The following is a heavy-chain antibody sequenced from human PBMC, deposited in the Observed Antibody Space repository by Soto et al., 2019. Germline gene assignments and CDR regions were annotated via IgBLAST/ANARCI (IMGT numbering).Heavy chain of an antibody. CDR1: GGSISSSSYY. V-gene: IGHV4-39*01. J-gene: IGHJ4*02. D-gene: IGHD5-18*01. Sequence: SETLSLTCTVSGGSISSSSYYWGWIRQPPGKGLEWIGSIYYSGSTYYNPSLKSRVTISVDTSKNQFSLKLSSVTAADTAVYYCAGSIQLWLFDYWGQGTLVTVSS. CDR3: AGSIQLWLFDY. CDR2: IYYSGST.